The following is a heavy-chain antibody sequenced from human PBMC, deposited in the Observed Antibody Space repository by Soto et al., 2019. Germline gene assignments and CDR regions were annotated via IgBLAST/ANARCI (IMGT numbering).Heavy chain of an antibody. D-gene: IGHD3-10*01. J-gene: IGHJ5*02. Sequence: GASVKVSCKVSGYTLTELSMHWVRQAPGKGLEWMGGFDPEDGEKIYAQKFQGRVTMTEDKSTDTAYMELSSLRSEDTAVYYCATAPGDDPGWLAPWGQGTLVTVP. CDR3: ATAPGDDPGWLAP. CDR1: GYTLTELS. CDR2: FDPEDGEK. V-gene: IGHV1-24*01.